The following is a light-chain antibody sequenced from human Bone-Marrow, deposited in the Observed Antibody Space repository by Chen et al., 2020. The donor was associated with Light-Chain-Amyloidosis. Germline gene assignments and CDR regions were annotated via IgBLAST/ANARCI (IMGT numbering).Light chain of an antibody. Sequence: SYELTQPPSVSGSPGQTARITCSGDDLPTKYAYWYQQKPGQAPVLVIHRDAERPSGISDRLSGSSSGTTATLTISGVQAEDEADYHCQSADSSGTYEVIFGGGTKLTVL. V-gene: IGLV3-25*03. CDR3: QSADSSGTYEVI. J-gene: IGLJ2*01. CDR1: DLPTKY. CDR2: RDA.